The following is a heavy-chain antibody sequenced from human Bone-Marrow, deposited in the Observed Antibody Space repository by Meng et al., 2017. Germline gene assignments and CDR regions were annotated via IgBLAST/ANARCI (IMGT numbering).Heavy chain of an antibody. D-gene: IGHD6-6*01. Sequence: KVSCKASGYTFTGYWIGWVRQMPGKGLEWMGIIYPGDSDTRYSPSFQGQVTISADKSISTAYLQWSSLKASDTAMYYCARQLSSSGAFDIWGQGTMVTVSS. J-gene: IGHJ3*02. CDR2: IYPGDSDT. V-gene: IGHV5-51*01. CDR1: GYTFTGYW. CDR3: ARQLSSSGAFDI.